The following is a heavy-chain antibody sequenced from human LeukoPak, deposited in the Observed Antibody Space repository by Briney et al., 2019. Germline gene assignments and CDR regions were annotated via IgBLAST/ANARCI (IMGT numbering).Heavy chain of an antibody. CDR3: ARGVDSGYPYFDH. D-gene: IGHD5-12*01. V-gene: IGHV1-2*02. Sequence: GASVKVSCKASGYTFTGYFMHGVGQAPGQGLGGMGWINPNSGGTNSAQKFQGRVTMTRDTSISTAYMELSRLRSDDTAMYYCARGVDSGYPYFDHWGQGTLVTVSS. CDR1: GYTFTGYF. CDR2: INPNSGGT. J-gene: IGHJ4*02.